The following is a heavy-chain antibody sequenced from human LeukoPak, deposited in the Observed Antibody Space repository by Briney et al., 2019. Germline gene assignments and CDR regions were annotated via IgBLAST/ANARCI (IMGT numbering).Heavy chain of an antibody. CDR3: ARELRQQLVLYNWFDP. Sequence: ASETLSLTCAVYGGSFSGYSWNWLRQPPGKGLEWIGEINHSGSTNYNPSLKSRVTISVDTSKNQFSLKLSSVTAADTAVYYCARELRQQLVLYNWFDPWGQGTLVTVSS. V-gene: IGHV4-34*01. D-gene: IGHD6-13*01. CDR1: GGSFSGYS. CDR2: INHSGST. J-gene: IGHJ5*02.